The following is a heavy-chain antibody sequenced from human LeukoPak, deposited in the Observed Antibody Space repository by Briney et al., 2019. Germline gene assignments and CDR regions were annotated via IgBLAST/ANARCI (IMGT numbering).Heavy chain of an antibody. Sequence: GGSLRLSCAASGFTFSSYWMSWVRQAPGKGLEWVANIKQDGSEKYYVDSVKGRFTISGDNSKSTLYLQMNSLRVEDTAVYYCTKVRSGSSSWALRVFDYWGQGALVTVSS. D-gene: IGHD6-13*01. J-gene: IGHJ4*02. CDR2: IKQDGSEK. CDR3: TKVRSGSSSWALRVFDY. V-gene: IGHV3-7*03. CDR1: GFTFSSYW.